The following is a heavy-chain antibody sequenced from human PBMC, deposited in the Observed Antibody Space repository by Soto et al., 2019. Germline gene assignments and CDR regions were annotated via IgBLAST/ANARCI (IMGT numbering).Heavy chain of an antibody. CDR3: AHRPRGYAYYFDY. CDR1: GFSLRTLGGA. J-gene: IGHJ4*02. V-gene: IGHV2-5*02. CDR2: IYWDEDK. D-gene: IGHD5-12*01. Sequence: QITLKESGPTLVKPTQTLTLTCTFSGFSLRTLGGAVGGFRQPPGKALEWLALIYWDEDKWYSPSLKSRLTIADDTSKNQVVLTMTNVDPVDTATYYCAHRPRGYAYYFDYWGQGILVTVSS.